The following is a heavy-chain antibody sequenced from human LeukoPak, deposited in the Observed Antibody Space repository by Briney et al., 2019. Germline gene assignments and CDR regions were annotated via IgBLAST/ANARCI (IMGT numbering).Heavy chain of an antibody. Sequence: SVKVSCKASGGTFSSYAISWVRQAPGQGLEWMGRIIPILGIANYAQKFQGRVTITADKSTSTAYMELSSLRSEDTAVYYCAREGSWSSLGGYGHWGQGTLVTVSS. CDR3: AREGSWSSLGGYGH. CDR1: GGTFSSYA. J-gene: IGHJ4*02. CDR2: IIPILGIA. D-gene: IGHD6-13*01. V-gene: IGHV1-69*04.